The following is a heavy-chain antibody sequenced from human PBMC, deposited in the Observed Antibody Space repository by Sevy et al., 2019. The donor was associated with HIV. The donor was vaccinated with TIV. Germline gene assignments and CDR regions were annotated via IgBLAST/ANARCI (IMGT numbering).Heavy chain of an antibody. CDR3: ARDSWYCSSTSCYLFDY. CDR1: GFTFSSYA. CDR2: ISYDGSNK. Sequence: GESLKISCAASGFTFSSYAMHWVRQAPGKGLEWVAVISYDGSNKYYADSVKGRFTISRDNSKNTLYLQMNSLRAEDTAVYYCARDSWYCSSTSCYLFDYWGQGTLVTVSS. D-gene: IGHD2-2*01. J-gene: IGHJ4*02. V-gene: IGHV3-30-3*01.